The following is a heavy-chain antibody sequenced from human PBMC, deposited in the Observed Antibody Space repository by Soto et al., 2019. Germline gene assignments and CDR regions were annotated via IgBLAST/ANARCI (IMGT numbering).Heavy chain of an antibody. CDR1: GFTSSNYS. CDR2: TSGSGHYI. CDR3: AGGAMVTPYYYGLDV. V-gene: IGHV3-23*01. J-gene: IGHJ6*02. Sequence: EVRLLESGGGLVQPGGSLRLYCAGSGFTSSNYSMSWVRQAPGKGLEWVSTTSGSGHYIQYRDSVKGRFTISRDNSKNTLYLQMNSLRAEDTAVYYCAGGAMVTPYYYGLDVWGQGTTVTFSS. D-gene: IGHD5-18*01.